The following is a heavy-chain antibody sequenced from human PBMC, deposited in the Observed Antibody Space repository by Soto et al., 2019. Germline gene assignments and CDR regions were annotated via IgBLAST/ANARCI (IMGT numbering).Heavy chain of an antibody. CDR2: IYYSGST. V-gene: IGHV4-39*01. Sequence: SETLSLTCTVSGGSISSSSYYWGWIRQPPGKGLEWIGSIYYSGSTYYNPSLKSRVTISVDTSKNQFSLKLSSVTAADTAVYYCASLRIAARIDYWGQGTLVTVSS. CDR3: ASLRIAARIDY. CDR1: GGSISSSSYY. J-gene: IGHJ4*02. D-gene: IGHD6-6*01.